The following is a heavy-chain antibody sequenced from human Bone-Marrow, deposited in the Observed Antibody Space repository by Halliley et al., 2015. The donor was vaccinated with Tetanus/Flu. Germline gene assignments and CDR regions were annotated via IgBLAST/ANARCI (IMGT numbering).Heavy chain of an antibody. J-gene: IGHJ4*02. V-gene: IGHV4-59*01. Sequence: TLSLTCTVSHGSISGFYWSWIRQSPGKGLEWIGYIYYSGSTNYNPSLKSRGTMSVDTSKNQFSLKLTSVTAADTAVYYCARRGEISYFDYWGLGTLVTVSS. CDR2: IYYSGST. CDR1: HGSISGFY. D-gene: IGHD3-3*01. CDR3: ARRGEISYFDY.